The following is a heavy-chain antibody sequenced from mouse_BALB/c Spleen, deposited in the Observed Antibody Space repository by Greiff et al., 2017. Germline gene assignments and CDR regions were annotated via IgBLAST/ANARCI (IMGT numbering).Heavy chain of an antibody. CDR3: ARDGGNYEGAMDY. Sequence: EVKLMESGPGLVKPSQSLSLTCSVTGYSITSGYYWNWIRQFPGNKLEWMGYISYDGSNNYNPSLKNRISITRDTSKNQFFLKLNSVTTEDTATYYCARDGGNYEGAMDYWGQGTSVTVSS. V-gene: IGHV3-6*02. CDR1: GYSITSGYY. J-gene: IGHJ4*01. D-gene: IGHD1-1*02. CDR2: ISYDGSN.